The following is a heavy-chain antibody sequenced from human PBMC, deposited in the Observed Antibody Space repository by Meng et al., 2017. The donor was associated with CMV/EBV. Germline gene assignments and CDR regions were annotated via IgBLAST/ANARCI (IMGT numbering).Heavy chain of an antibody. J-gene: IGHJ4*02. D-gene: IGHD1-26*01. CDR3: AKDRGSWGSGPFDY. CDR2: ISGSGGST. Sequence: GESLKISCAASGFTFSSYAMSWVRQAPGKGLEWVSAISGSGGSTYCADSVKGRFTISRDNSKNTLYLQMNSLRAEDTAVYYCAKDRGSWGSGPFDYWGQGTLVTVSS. CDR1: GFTFSSYA. V-gene: IGHV3-23*01.